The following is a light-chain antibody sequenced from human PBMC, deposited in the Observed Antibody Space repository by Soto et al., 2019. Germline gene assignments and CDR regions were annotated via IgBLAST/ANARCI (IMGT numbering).Light chain of an antibody. V-gene: IGKV3-15*01. J-gene: IGKJ4*01. CDR1: HDVSSR. CDR2: DAS. CDR3: QHYTNWPLT. Sequence: EIVMTQSPVTLSVSPGERATLSCRASHDVSSRLAWYQQKPGQAPRRLIYDASTRATGLPARFSGSGSGTEFTLTISSLQSEDFAVYYCQHYTNWPLTFGGGTKVEIK.